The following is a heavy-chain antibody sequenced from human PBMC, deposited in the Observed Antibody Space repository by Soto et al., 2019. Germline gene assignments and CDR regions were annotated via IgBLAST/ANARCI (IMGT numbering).Heavy chain of an antibody. CDR1: GFTFSSYG. J-gene: IGHJ4*02. CDR3: ARPYGDWRYFDS. CDR2: IWYDGSNK. V-gene: IGHV3-33*01. Sequence: QVYLVESGGGVVQPGTSLRLSCAASGFTFSSYGMHWVRQTPGKGLDWVAVIWYDGSNKYYADSVKGRFTISRDNSKNTLYLKVNGLRVEDTAVYSCARPYGDWRYFDSWGQGPLVTVSS. D-gene: IGHD4-17*01.